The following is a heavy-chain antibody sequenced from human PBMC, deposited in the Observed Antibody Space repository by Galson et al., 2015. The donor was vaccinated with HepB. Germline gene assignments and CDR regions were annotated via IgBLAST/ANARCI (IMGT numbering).Heavy chain of an antibody. J-gene: IGHJ4*02. CDR1: GGSISSSSYY. CDR3: ARGDTSNDILTGLHY. V-gene: IGHV4-39*07. D-gene: IGHD3-9*01. Sequence: ETLSLTCTVSGGSISSSSYYWGWIRQPPGKGLEWIGSIYYSGSTYYNPSLKSRVTISVDTSKNQFSLKLSSVTAADTAVYYCARGDTSNDILTGLHYWGQGTLVTVSS. CDR2: IYYSGST.